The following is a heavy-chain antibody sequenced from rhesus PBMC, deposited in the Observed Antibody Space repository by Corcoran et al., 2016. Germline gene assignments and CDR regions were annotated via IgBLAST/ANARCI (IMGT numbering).Heavy chain of an antibody. CDR2: IYDMAITT. J-gene: IGHJ5-2*02. CDR3: ASGYSGYSYYNSLDV. Sequence: QLQLQESGPGLVKPSETLSVTCAVSGGSISSSYWSWIRQAPGKGLEWIGNIYDMAITTYFNPSLKILVTLSVDTSKNQLSLKLYSVTAADTAVYYCASGYSGYSYYNSLDVWGRGVLVTVSS. CDR1: GGSISSSY. V-gene: IGHV4-169*02. D-gene: IGHD5-24*01.